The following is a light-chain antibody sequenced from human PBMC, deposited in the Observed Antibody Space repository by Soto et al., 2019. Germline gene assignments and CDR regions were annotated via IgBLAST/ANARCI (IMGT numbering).Light chain of an antibody. CDR3: QQYGSSSWT. J-gene: IGKJ1*01. CDR1: QTISSY. Sequence: EIELTQSPATLSLSPGDRATLSCRASQTISSYLAWYQQKPGQAPRLLISDAATRATGIPARFSGSGSGTDFTLTISSLEPEDFAVYYCQQYGSSSWTFGQGTKVDIK. CDR2: DAA. V-gene: IGKV3-11*01.